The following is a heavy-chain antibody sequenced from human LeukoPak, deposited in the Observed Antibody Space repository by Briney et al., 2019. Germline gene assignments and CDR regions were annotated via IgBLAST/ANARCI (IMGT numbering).Heavy chain of an antibody. D-gene: IGHD3-16*01. CDR3: AADLSNPRMGASYLDS. CDR1: GFTSTNFA. Sequence: SVKVSCKASGFTSTNFAVQWVRQARGLRLEWIGWIIVGSGATKCAQDFQERVTITRDLSTSTLYMELRSLTSEDTAVYYCAADLSNPRMGASYLDSWGQGTLVTVSS. V-gene: IGHV1-58*01. J-gene: IGHJ4*02. CDR2: IIVGSGAT.